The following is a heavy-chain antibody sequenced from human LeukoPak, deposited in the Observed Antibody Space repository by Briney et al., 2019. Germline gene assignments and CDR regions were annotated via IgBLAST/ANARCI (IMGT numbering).Heavy chain of an antibody. CDR3: ASLGARTYYDFWSGYSGFDY. Sequence: GGSLRLSCAASGFTFSSYSMNWVRQAPGKGLEWVSSISSSSSYIYYADSVKGRFTISRDNAKNSLYLQMNSPRAEDTAVYYCASLGARTYYDFWSGYSGFDYWGQGTLVTVSS. V-gene: IGHV3-21*01. D-gene: IGHD3-3*01. J-gene: IGHJ4*02. CDR2: ISSSSSYI. CDR1: GFTFSSYS.